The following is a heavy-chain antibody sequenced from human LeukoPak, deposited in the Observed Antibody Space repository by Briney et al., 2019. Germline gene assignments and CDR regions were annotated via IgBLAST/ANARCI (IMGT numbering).Heavy chain of an antibody. Sequence: SETLSLTCAVYGGSFSGYYWSWIRQPPGKGLEWTGEINHSGSTNYNPSLKSRVTISVDTSKNQFSLKLSSVIAADTAVYYCARRGATTIDYWGQGTLVTVSS. CDR1: GGSFSGYY. CDR2: INHSGST. D-gene: IGHD1-26*01. V-gene: IGHV4-34*01. CDR3: ARRGATTIDY. J-gene: IGHJ4*02.